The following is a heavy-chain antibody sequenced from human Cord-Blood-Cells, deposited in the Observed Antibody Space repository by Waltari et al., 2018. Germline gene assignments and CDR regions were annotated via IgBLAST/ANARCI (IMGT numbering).Heavy chain of an antibody. CDR2: IIPIFGTA. D-gene: IGHD5-12*01. J-gene: IGHJ4*02. V-gene: IGHV1-69*01. CDR3: ARARDGYNYNYFDY. Sequence: QVQLVQSGAEVKKPGSSVKVSCKASGGTFSSYAISWVRQAPGQGLDWMGGIIPIFGTANYAQKCQGRVTITADESTSTAYMELSSLRSEDTAVYYCARARDGYNYNYFDYWGQGTLVTVSS. CDR1: GGTFSSYA.